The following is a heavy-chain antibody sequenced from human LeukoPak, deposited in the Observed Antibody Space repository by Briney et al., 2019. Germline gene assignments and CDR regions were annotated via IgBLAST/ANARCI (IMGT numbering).Heavy chain of an antibody. D-gene: IGHD4-23*01. Sequence: ASVKVSCKVSGYTLTELPMHWVRQAPGKGLEWMGGFDPEDGETIYAQKFQGRVTMTEDTSTDTAYMELSSLRSDDTAVYYCARDHDYGGSGGYWGQGTLVTVSS. CDR2: FDPEDGET. J-gene: IGHJ4*02. CDR1: GYTLTELP. CDR3: ARDHDYGGSGGY. V-gene: IGHV1-24*01.